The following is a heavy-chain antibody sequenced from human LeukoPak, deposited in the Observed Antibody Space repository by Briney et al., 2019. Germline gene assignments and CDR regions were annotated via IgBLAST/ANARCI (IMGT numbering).Heavy chain of an antibody. V-gene: IGHV4-34*01. CDR3: ARGHPRSSGWLYYYYGMDV. J-gene: IGHJ6*02. CDR1: GGSFSGYY. D-gene: IGHD6-19*01. Sequence: SETLSLTCAVYGGSFSGYYWSWIRQPPGKGLESIGEINHSGSTNYNPSLKSRVTISVDTSKNQFSLKLSSVTAADTAVYYCARGHPRSSGWLYYYYGMDVWGQGTTVTVSS. CDR2: INHSGST.